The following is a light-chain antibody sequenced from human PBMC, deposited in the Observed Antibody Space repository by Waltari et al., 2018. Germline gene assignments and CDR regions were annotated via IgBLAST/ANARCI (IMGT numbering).Light chain of an antibody. Sequence: EIVMTQSPAPLSVSLGEGATLSCRASESVYKNLAWYQKKPGQAPRLLVYGASFRATDIPARVSGSGSGTDFSLTISNVQPEDFAVYYCQQYNDWPLTFGGGTKLEI. CDR2: GAS. CDR3: QQYNDWPLT. CDR1: ESVYKN. J-gene: IGKJ4*01. V-gene: IGKV3-15*01.